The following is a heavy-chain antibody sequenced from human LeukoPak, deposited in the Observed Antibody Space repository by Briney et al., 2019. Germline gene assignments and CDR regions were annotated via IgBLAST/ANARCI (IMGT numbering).Heavy chain of an antibody. V-gene: IGHV3-72*01. J-gene: IGHJ4*02. CDR1: GFTFGDHY. D-gene: IGHD3-10*01. Sequence: PGGSLRLSCAASGFTFGDHYMDWVRQAPGKGLEWVGRIRNKANSYTTEYAASVKGRFTISRDDSKNSLYLQMNSLKTEDTAVYYCARVRYHLDYWGQGTLVTVSS. CDR2: IRNKANSYTT. CDR3: ARVRYHLDY.